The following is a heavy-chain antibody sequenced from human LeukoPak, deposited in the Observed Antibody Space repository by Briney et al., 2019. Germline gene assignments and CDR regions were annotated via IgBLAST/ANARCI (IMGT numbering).Heavy chain of an antibody. CDR3: ARHLSSITSCPHY. CDR2: IYPGNSDI. D-gene: IGHD2-2*01. V-gene: IGHV5-51*01. CDR1: GYSFTTYW. J-gene: IGHJ4*02. Sequence: GESLKISCKGSGYSFTTYWIAWVRQMPGKGLEWMGVIYPGNSDITYSPSFQGQVTISVDKSISTAYLQWSSLKASDTAFYYCARHLSSITSCPHYWGQGTLVTVSS.